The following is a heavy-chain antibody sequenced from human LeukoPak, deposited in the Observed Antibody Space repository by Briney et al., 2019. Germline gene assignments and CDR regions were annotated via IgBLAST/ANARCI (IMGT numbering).Heavy chain of an antibody. CDR1: GFTLSDYY. J-gene: IGHJ6*02. Sequence: GGSLRLSCAASGFTLSDYYMSWIRQAPGKGLEWVSYIGGSSSHTDYADSVKGRFTVSRDNAKNSLYLQMSSLRDEGTAVYYCARDGKSVAGAIYYYGIDVWGQGTTVTVSS. V-gene: IGHV3-11*05. CDR3: ARDGKSVAGAIYYYGIDV. CDR2: IGGSSSHT. D-gene: IGHD6-19*01.